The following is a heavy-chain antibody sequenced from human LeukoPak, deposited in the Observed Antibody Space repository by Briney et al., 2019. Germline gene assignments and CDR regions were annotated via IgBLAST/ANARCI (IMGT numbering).Heavy chain of an antibody. CDR3: AREPKQWLVPIDY. Sequence: GGSLRLSCAASGFIFSDSYMSWIRQAPGKGLEWVSYISSSGNTIYYADSVKGRFTISRDNAKNSLYLQMNSLRVEDTAVYYCAREPKQWLVPIDYWGQGTLVTVSS. CDR1: GFIFSDSY. D-gene: IGHD6-19*01. CDR2: ISSSGNTI. J-gene: IGHJ4*02. V-gene: IGHV3-11*04.